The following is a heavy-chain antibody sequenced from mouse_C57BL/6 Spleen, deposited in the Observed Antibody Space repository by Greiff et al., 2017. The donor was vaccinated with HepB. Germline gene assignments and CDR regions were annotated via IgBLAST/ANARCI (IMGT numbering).Heavy chain of an antibody. CDR2: ISSGSSTI. V-gene: IGHV5-17*01. D-gene: IGHD1-1*01. J-gene: IGHJ1*03. CDR1: GFTFSDYG. Sequence: EVKLVESGGGLVKPGGSLKLSCAASGFTFSDYGMHWVRQAPEKGLEWVAYISSGSSTIYYADTVKGRFTISRDNAKNTLFLQMTSLRSEDTAMYYCARGHYGSSHWYFDVWGTGTTVTVSS. CDR3: ARGHYGSSHWYFDV.